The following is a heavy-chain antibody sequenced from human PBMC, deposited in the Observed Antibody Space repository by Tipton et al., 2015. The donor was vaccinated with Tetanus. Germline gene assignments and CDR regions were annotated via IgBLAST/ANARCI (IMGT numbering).Heavy chain of an antibody. CDR1: GGSISSSNW. CDR3: ARGYYYDSSGYYFGNAFDI. Sequence: TLSLTCAVSGGSISSSNWWSWVRQPPGKGLEWIGEIYHSGSTNYNPSLKSRVTISVDKSKNQFSLKLSSVTAADTAVYYCARGYYYDSSGYYFGNAFDIWGQGTMVTVSS. J-gene: IGHJ3*02. V-gene: IGHV4-4*02. D-gene: IGHD3-22*01. CDR2: IYHSGST.